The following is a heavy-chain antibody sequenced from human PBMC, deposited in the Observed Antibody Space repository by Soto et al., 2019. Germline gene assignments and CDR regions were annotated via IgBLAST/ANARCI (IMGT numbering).Heavy chain of an antibody. CDR3: VSQPASVLTQAYFDY. J-gene: IGHJ4*02. CDR1: GGSVSDSNYY. D-gene: IGHD2-8*01. CDR2: VYYSGRS. Sequence: SETLCLTCTVSGGSVSDSNYYWGWIRQGTGLGLEWIGSVYYSGRSSSKSSVKSRVTISADTTKNQFSLNLNSVTDSDTAVYFCVSQPASVLTQAYFDYWGPGALVTVSS. V-gene: IGHV4-39*01.